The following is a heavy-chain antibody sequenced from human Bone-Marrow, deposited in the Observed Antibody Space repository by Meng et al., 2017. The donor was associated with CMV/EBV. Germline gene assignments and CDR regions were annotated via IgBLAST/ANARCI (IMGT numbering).Heavy chain of an antibody. V-gene: IGHV4-61*01. CDR3: ARTLGYCSSTSCYLPAYFDY. J-gene: IGHJ4*02. CDR1: GGSVSSGSYY. D-gene: IGHD2-2*01. Sequence: SETLSLTCTVSGGSVSSGSYYWSWIRQPPGKGLEWIGYIYYSGSTNYNPSLKSRVTISVDTSKNQFSLKLSSVTAADTAVYYCARTLGYCSSTSCYLPAYFDYWGQGTLVTVSS. CDR2: IYYSGST.